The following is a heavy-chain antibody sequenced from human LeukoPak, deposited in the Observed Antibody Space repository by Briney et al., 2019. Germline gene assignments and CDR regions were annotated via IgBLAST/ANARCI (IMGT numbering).Heavy chain of an antibody. Sequence: GGSLRLSFAASGFTFSSYSMNWVRQAPGKGLEWVAVISYDGSNKYYADSVKGRFTISRDNSKNTLYLQMNSLRAEDTAVYYCAGYSSSKTAFDIWGQGTMVTVSS. CDR2: ISYDGSNK. CDR1: GFTFSSYS. D-gene: IGHD6-13*01. J-gene: IGHJ3*02. CDR3: AGYSSSKTAFDI. V-gene: IGHV3-30*03.